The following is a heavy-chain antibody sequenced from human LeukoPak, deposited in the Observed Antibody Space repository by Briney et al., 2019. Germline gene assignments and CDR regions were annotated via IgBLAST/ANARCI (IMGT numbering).Heavy chain of an antibody. Sequence: SETLSLTCTVSGGSIGSHCYNWVRQPPEKGLEWIGCVYYSGSTNYNPSLKSRSVDTSKNQFSLNLNSVTAAYTAVYYCARGVRLWSQGTLVTVSS. CDR2: VYYSGST. V-gene: IGHV4-59*11. J-gene: IGHJ4*02. D-gene: IGHD3-10*01. CDR1: GGSIGSHC. CDR3: ARGVRL.